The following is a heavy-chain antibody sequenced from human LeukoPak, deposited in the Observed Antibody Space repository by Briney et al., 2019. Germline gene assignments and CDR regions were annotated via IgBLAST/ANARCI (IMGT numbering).Heavy chain of an antibody. D-gene: IGHD6-19*01. CDR3: TRAGYSSGFDS. V-gene: IGHV3-74*03. CDR2: INSDGYSI. CDR1: GFTFSGYW. J-gene: IGHJ5*01. Sequence: GGSLRLSCAASGFTFSGYWMHWVRQAPGKGLVWVSRINSDGYSITYADSVKGRFTISRDNAKNTLYLQMNSLIAEDTAVYFCTRAGYSSGFDSWGQGALVTVSS.